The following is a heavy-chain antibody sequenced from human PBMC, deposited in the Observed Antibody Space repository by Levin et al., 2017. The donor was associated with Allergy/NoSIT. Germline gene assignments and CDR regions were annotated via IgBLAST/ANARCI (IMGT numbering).Heavy chain of an antibody. D-gene: IGHD6-13*01. CDR2: IKQDGSAQ. J-gene: IGHJ3*02. Sequence: GGSLRLSCVASGFTFSSYWMSWVRQAPGKGLEWVAHIKQDGSAQYYVDSVKGRFTISRDNAKNSLYLQMNSLRADDTAVYFCASSTSYAFDIWGQGTMLTVPS. V-gene: IGHV3-7*01. CDR3: ASSTSYAFDI. CDR1: GFTFSSYW.